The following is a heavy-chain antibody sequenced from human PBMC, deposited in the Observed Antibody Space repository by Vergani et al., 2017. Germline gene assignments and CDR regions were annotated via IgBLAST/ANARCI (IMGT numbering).Heavy chain of an antibody. J-gene: IGHJ6*02. D-gene: IGHD4-23*01. Sequence: QVQLVQSGAEMKKPGSSVKVSCKSSGGTFSSYTFIWVRLAPGQGLDWMGSIVPILDRKEYAQKFQGRVAITADTSTSTVYMELSSLRSDDTAVYYCARDLGRSRVNSHYGMGVWGQGTTVTVSS. CDR3: ARDLGRSRVNSHYGMGV. CDR1: GGTFSSYT. CDR2: IVPILDRK. V-gene: IGHV1-69*08.